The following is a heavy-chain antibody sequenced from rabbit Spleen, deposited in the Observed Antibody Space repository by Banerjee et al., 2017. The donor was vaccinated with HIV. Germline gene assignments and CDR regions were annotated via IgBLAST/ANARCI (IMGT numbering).Heavy chain of an antibody. Sequence: QSLGESGGDLVKPGASLTLTCTASGVSFSISSYMCWVRQAPGKGLEWIACIDAGSSGFTYFATWAKGRFTISKISSTTVTLQMTRLTAADTATYFCARAANFDRYATDLGLWGQGTLVTVS. CDR2: IDAGSSGFT. CDR1: GVSFSISSY. V-gene: IGHV1S40*01. J-gene: IGHJ4*01. CDR3: ARAANFDRYATDLGL. D-gene: IGHD6-1*01.